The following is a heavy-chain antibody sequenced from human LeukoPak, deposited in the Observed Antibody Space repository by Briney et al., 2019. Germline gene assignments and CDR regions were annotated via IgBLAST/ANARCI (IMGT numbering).Heavy chain of an antibody. V-gene: IGHV1-69*13. D-gene: IGHD6-19*01. J-gene: IGHJ5*02. Sequence: ASVKVSCKASGGTFSSYAISWVRQAPGQGLEWMGGIIPIFGTANYAQKFQGRVTITADESTSTAYMELSSLRSEDTAVYYCARGSVAVSLNWFDPWGQGTLVTVSS. CDR3: ARGSVAVSLNWFDP. CDR2: IIPIFGTA. CDR1: GGTFSSYA.